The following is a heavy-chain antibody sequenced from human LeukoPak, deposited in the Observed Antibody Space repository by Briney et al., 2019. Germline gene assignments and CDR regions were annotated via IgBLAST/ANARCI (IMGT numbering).Heavy chain of an antibody. V-gene: IGHV3-23*01. J-gene: IGHJ5*02. CDR2: ISGSGDST. Sequence: GGSLRLSCAASGFTLRSYAMSWVRQAPGKGLEWVSSISGSGDSTNYADSVKGRFTISSDNSKNTLYLQMNSLRVEDTAIYYCAREFSSAPCIRWFDIWGQGTLVTVSS. CDR1: GFTLRSYA. CDR3: AREFSSAPCIRWFDI. D-gene: IGHD6-6*01.